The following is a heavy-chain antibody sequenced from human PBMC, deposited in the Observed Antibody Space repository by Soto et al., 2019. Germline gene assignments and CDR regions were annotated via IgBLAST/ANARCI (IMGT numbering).Heavy chain of an antibody. V-gene: IGHV3-74*01. J-gene: IGHJ3*02. CDR3: VRDRGYPDSFDI. CDR2: INSDGTTI. D-gene: IGHD3-10*01. Sequence: LRLSCAASGFNFGPFWMHWVRQAPGKGLVWVSHINSDGTTIVYADSVKGRFTISRDNAKNTLYLQMNSLRVEDTAVYFCVRDRGYPDSFDIWGPGTLVTVSS. CDR1: GFNFGPFW.